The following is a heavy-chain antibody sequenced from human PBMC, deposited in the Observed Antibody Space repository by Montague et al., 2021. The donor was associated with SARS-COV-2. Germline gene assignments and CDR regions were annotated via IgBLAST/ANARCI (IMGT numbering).Heavy chain of an antibody. CDR3: ARHAPFSDNYRRYPFNFDF. V-gene: IGHV4-39*01. D-gene: IGHD1-1*01. Sequence: ETVSLTCTVAGGAISTSSFDWGWVRQSPGKGLEWFATMYFSESAYYNPSVKSRVSISIDTSKNKFSLQLTSVTAADTAVYYCARHAPFSDNYRRYPFNFDFWGQGTLVTVSS. CDR1: GGAISTSSFD. CDR2: MYFSESA. J-gene: IGHJ4*02.